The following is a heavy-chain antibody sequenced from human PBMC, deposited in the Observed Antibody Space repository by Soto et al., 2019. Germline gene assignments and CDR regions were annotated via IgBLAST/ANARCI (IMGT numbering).Heavy chain of an antibody. Sequence: EVHLVESGGGLVQPGGSLRLSCTASGFTFSSYWMSWVRQAPGEGLEWVANINQDGSEKYYVDSVKGRFTISRDNAKKSLYLQMNSLRAEDTALFYCARDRDDGRTSQHHYWGQGTLVTVSS. V-gene: IGHV3-7*03. CDR1: GFTFSSYW. J-gene: IGHJ4*02. D-gene: IGHD1-1*01. CDR2: INQDGSEK. CDR3: ARDRDDGRTSQHHY.